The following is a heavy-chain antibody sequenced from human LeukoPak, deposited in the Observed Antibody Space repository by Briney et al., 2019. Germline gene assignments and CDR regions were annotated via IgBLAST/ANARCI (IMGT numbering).Heavy chain of an antibody. V-gene: IGHV1-2*02. CDR3: ARCKYSYYDFWSGEPPPLDY. D-gene: IGHD3-3*01. J-gene: IGHJ4*02. CDR1: GYTFTGYY. CDR2: INPNSGGT. Sequence: GASVKVSCKASGYTFTGYYMHWVRQAPGQGLEWMGWINPNSGGTNYARKFQGRVTMTRDTSISTAYMELSRLRSDDTAVYYCARCKYSYYDFWSGEPPPLDYWGQGTLVTVSS.